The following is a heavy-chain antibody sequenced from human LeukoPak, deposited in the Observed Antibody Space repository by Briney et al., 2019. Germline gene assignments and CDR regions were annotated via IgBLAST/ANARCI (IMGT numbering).Heavy chain of an antibody. J-gene: IGHJ4*02. CDR1: XXTXXSXS. Sequence: GGSLRLSXXXXXXTXXSXSISWVRQAPGKGLEGVSAMSGIGGSTYYADAVKGRFTIYRDNSKHTLYLQMNSLRAEDTAVYYCAKDHGPVVPAATIDYWGQGTLVTVSS. D-gene: IGHD2-2*01. CDR2: MSGIGGST. V-gene: IGHV3-23*01. CDR3: AKDHGPVVPAATIDY.